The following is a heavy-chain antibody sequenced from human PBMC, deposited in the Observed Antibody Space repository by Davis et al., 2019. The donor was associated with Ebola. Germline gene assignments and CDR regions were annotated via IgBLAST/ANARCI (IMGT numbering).Heavy chain of an antibody. V-gene: IGHV3-30-3*01. D-gene: IGHD3-9*01. CDR3: ARETLRYFDWLLDY. CDR2: ISYDGSNK. CDR1: GFTFSSYA. Sequence: GESLRLSCAASGFTFSSYAMHWVRQAPGKGLEWVAVISYDGSNKYYADSVKGRFTISRDNSKNTLYLQMNSLRAEDTAVYYCARETLRYFDWLLDYWGQGTLVTVSS. J-gene: IGHJ4*02.